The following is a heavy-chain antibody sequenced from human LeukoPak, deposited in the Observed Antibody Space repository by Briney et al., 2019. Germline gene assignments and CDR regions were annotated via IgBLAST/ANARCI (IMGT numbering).Heavy chain of an antibody. CDR3: ARGVLEYYYYYYYMDV. V-gene: IGHV4-4*07. J-gene: IGHJ6*03. Sequence: PSETLSLTCTVSGGSISSYYWSWIRQPAGKGLEWIGRIYTSGSTNYNPSLKSRVTISVDTSKNQFSLKLSSVTAADTAVYYCARGVLEYYYYYYYMDVWGKGTTVTISS. CDR2: IYTSGST. CDR1: GGSISSYY. D-gene: IGHD2/OR15-2a*01.